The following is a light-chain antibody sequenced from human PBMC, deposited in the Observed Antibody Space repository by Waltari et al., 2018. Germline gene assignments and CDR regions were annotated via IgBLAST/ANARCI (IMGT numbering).Light chain of an antibody. V-gene: IGLV2-14*03. CDR2: DVS. CDR1: SSDVGVYNY. J-gene: IGLJ2*01. CDR3: SSYTSSSLV. Sequence: QSALTQPASVSGYPGQSITISCTGTSSDVGVYNYVSWYQQHPGKAPKLMMYDVSNRTSGVSNRFSGANSGNTASLTISGLQAEDEADYYCSSYTSSSLVFCGGTKLTV.